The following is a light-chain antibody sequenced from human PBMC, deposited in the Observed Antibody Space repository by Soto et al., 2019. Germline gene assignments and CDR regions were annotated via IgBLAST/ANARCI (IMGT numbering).Light chain of an antibody. Sequence: DIQMTQSPSFLSASVGDGVTITCRAGQSISSYVSWYQQKPGRAPQLLIYDASTLKSGVPSRFSGSGSGTEFTLTISSLQPDDFATYYCQHYNSYSEAFGQGTKVDI. CDR2: DAS. J-gene: IGKJ1*01. V-gene: IGKV1-5*01. CDR3: QHYNSYSEA. CDR1: QSISSY.